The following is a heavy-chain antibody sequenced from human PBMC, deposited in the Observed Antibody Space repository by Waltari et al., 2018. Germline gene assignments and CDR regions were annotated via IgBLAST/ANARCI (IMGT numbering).Heavy chain of an antibody. CDR1: GYSFTSYW. CDR3: ARQNYYDSSGYYSDIGVFDY. Sequence: EVQLVQSGAEVKKPGESLKISCKGSGYSFTSYWIGWVRQMPGKGLEWMGIIYPGDSDTRYSPSFQGQVTISADKSISTAYLQWSSLKASDTAMYYCARQNYYDSSGYYSDIGVFDYWGQGTLVTVSS. J-gene: IGHJ4*02. D-gene: IGHD3-22*01. CDR2: IYPGDSDT. V-gene: IGHV5-51*01.